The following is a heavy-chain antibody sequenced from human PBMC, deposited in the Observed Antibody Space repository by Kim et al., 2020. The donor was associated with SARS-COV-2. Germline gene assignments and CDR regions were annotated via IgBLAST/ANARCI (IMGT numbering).Heavy chain of an antibody. D-gene: IGHD6-13*01. CDR3: ARERREIAAGGTFFDY. V-gene: IGHV1-2*06. Sequence: ASVKVSCKASGYSFTGYYMHWVRQAPGQGLEWMGRINPNSGDTNSAQKFQGRVTMTMDTSISTAYMELSRLISDDTAVHYCARERREIAAGGTFFDYWGQ. CDR1: GYSFTGYY. CDR2: INPNSGDT. J-gene: IGHJ4*02.